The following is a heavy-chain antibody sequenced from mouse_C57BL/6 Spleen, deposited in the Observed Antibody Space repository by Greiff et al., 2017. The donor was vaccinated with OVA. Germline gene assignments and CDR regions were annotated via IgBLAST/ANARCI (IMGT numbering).Heavy chain of an antibody. V-gene: IGHV1-69*01. Sequence: QVQLQQPGAELVMPGASVKLSCKASGYTFTSYWMHWVKQRPGQGLEWIGEIDPSDSSTNYNQKFKGKSTLTVDKSSSTAYMQLSSLTSEDSAVYYCARKPNWDYFDYWGQGTTLTVSS. CDR2: IDPSDSST. D-gene: IGHD4-1*01. CDR3: ARKPNWDYFDY. CDR1: GYTFTSYW. J-gene: IGHJ2*01.